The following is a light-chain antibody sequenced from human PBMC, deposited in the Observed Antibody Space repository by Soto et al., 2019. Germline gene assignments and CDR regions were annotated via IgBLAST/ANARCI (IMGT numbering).Light chain of an antibody. CDR1: QTISRW. CDR2: TAS. V-gene: IGKV1-5*01. CDR3: QEYNNYWT. J-gene: IGKJ1*01. Sequence: MQITKCRSTRASSVPYTVTITCLSMQTISRWVAWYQQKPGKAPRLLIYTASTLESGVPSRFSASGSGTEFTLTISSLHPDDFATYYCQEYNNYWTFGQGTKVDIK.